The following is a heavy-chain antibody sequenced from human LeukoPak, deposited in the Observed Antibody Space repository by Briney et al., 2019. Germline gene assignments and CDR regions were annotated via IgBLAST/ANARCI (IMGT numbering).Heavy chain of an antibody. V-gene: IGHV1-2*02. D-gene: IGHD6-13*01. CDR2: INHNRGGT. CDR1: GYTFTGYY. Sequence: ASVKVSSKPSGYTFTGYYMHWVRQAPGQGLEWMGWINHNRGGTNYGQKFQGRVTMTRDTSISTVYMELSRLRSDDTAVYYCARDRDGSNWFFDYWGQGTLVTVSS. J-gene: IGHJ4*02. CDR3: ARDRDGSNWFFDY.